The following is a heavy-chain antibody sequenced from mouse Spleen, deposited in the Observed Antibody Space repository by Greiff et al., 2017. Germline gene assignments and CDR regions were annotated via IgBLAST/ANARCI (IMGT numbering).Heavy chain of an antibody. CDR1: GFTFSDYG. V-gene: IGHV5-17*01. D-gene: IGHD4-1*01. Sequence: VQLQQSGGGLVKPGGSLKLSCAASGFTFSDYGMHWVRQAPEKGLEWVAYISSGSSTIYYADTVKGRFTISRDNAKNTLFLQMTSLRSEDTAMYYCARAPGTPYAMDYWGQGTSVTVSS. CDR3: ARAPGTPYAMDY. J-gene: IGHJ4*01. CDR2: ISSGSSTI.